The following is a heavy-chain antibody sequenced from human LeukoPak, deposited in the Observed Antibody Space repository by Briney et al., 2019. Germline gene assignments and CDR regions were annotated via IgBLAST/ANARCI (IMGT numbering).Heavy chain of an antibody. J-gene: IGHJ4*02. V-gene: IGHV3-7*01. Sequence: GGSLRLSCAASGFTFSNYYMSWVRRAPGKGLEWVANIKPDGREKYYVDSVKGRFIISRDNAKNSLYLQMNSLRAEDTAVYYCARNFRASYYGSGSLFIWGQGDLVTVSS. CDR1: GFTFSNYY. D-gene: IGHD3-10*01. CDR2: IKPDGREK. CDR3: ARNFRASYYGSGSLFI.